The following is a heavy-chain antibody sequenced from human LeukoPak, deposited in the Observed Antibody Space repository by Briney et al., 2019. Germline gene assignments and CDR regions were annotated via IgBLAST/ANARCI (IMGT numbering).Heavy chain of an antibody. CDR1: GFSVSGNF. Sequence: GGSLRLSCTASGFSVSGNFMTWVRQPPGKGLEWISFIYAGGTTSYADSVKGRFTLSRNNSKNTIYLQLNSLRVEDTAVYYCARGRSRSSSGWYFDYWGQGTLVTVSS. CDR2: IYAGGTT. D-gene: IGHD3-22*01. J-gene: IGHJ4*02. CDR3: ARGRSRSSSGWYFDY. V-gene: IGHV3-53*01.